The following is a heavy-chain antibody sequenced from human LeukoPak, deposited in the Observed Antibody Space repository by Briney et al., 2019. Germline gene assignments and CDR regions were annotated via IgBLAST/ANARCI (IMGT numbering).Heavy chain of an antibody. D-gene: IGHD6-13*01. CDR3: ARDSALRI. CDR2: ISNTGSTI. CDR1: GFNFMVHG. J-gene: IGHJ4*02. V-gene: IGHV3-48*01. Sequence: GGSLRLSCATSGFNFMVHGINWVRQAPGKELEWISYISNTGSTIYYADSVQGRFTISRDDGKTSVYPQMNSLRVEDTAVYYCARDSALRIWGQGTLVTVSS.